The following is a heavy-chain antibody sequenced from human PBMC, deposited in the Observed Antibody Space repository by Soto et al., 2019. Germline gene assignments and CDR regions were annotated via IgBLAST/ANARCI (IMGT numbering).Heavy chain of an antibody. CDR1: GFTFGDYA. CDR3: TRDGSSSIAARPWFDP. V-gene: IGHV3-49*03. CDR2: IRSKAYGGTT. Sequence: GGSLRLSCTASGFTFGDYAMSWFRQAPGKGLEWVGFIRSKAYGGTTEYAASVKGRFTISRDDSKSIAYLQMNSLKTEDTAVYYWTRDGSSSIAARPWFDPWGQGTLVTVSS. D-gene: IGHD6-6*01. J-gene: IGHJ5*02.